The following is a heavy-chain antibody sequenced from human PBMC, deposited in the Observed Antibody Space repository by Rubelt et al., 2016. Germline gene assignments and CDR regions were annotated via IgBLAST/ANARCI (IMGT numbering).Heavy chain of an antibody. Sequence: QLQLQESGPGLVEPSETLSLTCTVSGGSISSSSYYWGWIRQPPGKGLEWIGTIYYSGRTYSNPSLKSRVTISVDTSNNQFPLRMISVTAADTAVYYWTRDYDVWSNYSSYGMDVWGQGTTVTVSS. CDR3: TRDYDVWSNYSSYGMDV. CDR1: GGSISSSSYY. CDR2: IYYSGRT. J-gene: IGHJ6*02. V-gene: IGHV4-39*02. D-gene: IGHD3-3*01.